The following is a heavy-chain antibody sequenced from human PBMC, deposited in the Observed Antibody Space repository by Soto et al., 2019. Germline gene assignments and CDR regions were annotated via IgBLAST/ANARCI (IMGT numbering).Heavy chain of an antibody. CDR3: ARVGQSPESVVVAATLKSDAFDI. V-gene: IGHV4-34*01. Sequence: SETLSLTCAVYGGSFSGYYWSWIRQPPGKGLEWIGEINHSGSTNYNPSLKSRVTISVDTSKNQFSLKLSSVTAADTAVYYCARVGQSPESVVVAATLKSDAFDIWGQGTMVTVSS. D-gene: IGHD2-15*01. J-gene: IGHJ3*02. CDR2: INHSGST. CDR1: GGSFSGYY.